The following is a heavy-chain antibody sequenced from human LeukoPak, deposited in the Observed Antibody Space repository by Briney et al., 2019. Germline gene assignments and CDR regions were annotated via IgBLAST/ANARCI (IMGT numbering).Heavy chain of an antibody. V-gene: IGHV4-39*07. J-gene: IGHJ6*03. Sequence: PSETLSLTCTVSGGSISSSSYYWGWIRQPPGKGLEWIGSIYYSGSTYYNPSLKSRVTISVDTSKNQFSLKLSSVTAADTAVYYCARDMSGYSSGWGKAYYYYMDVWGKGTTVTVSS. D-gene: IGHD6-19*01. CDR2: IYYSGST. CDR1: GGSISSSSYY. CDR3: ARDMSGYSSGWGKAYYYYMDV.